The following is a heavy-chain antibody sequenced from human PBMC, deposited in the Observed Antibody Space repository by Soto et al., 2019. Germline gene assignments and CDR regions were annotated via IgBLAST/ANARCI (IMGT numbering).Heavy chain of an antibody. Sequence: GGSLRLSFAASGFTFSSYGMHWFRQAPGKGLEWVAVISHDGSNKYYADSVKGRFTISRDNSKNTLYLQMNSLRAEDTAVYYCAKAKSSSSWYSYGMDVWGQGTTVTVSS. V-gene: IGHV3-30*18. D-gene: IGHD6-13*01. CDR3: AKAKSSSSWYSYGMDV. CDR2: ISHDGSNK. J-gene: IGHJ6*02. CDR1: GFTFSSYG.